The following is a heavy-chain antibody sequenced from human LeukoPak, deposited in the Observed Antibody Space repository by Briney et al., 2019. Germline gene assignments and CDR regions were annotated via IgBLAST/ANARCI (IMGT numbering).Heavy chain of an antibody. CDR2: INPSGGST. D-gene: IGHD3-3*01. CDR3: ARQTYYDFWSAYYRGYFDY. J-gene: IGHJ4*02. V-gene: IGHV1-46*01. Sequence: ASVKVSCKASGYTFTSYYMHWVRQALGQGLGWMGIINPSGGSTSYAQKFQGRVTMTRDTSTSTVYMELSSLRSEDTAVYYCARQTYYDFWSAYYRGYFDYWGQGTLVTVSS. CDR1: GYTFTSYY.